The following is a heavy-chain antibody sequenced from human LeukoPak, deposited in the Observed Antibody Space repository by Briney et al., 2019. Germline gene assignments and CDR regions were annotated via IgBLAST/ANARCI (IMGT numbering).Heavy chain of an antibody. CDR2: ISYDGSNK. D-gene: IGHD3-16*01. J-gene: IGHJ4*02. CDR3: ARDLQYDYVWGPYDY. CDR1: GFTFSSYA. V-gene: IGHV3-30-3*01. Sequence: PGRSLRLSCAASGFTFSSYALHWVRQAPGKGLEWVAVISYDGSNKYYADSVKGRFTISRDNSKNTLYLQMNSLRAEDTAVYYCARDLQYDYVWGPYDYWGQGTLVTVSS.